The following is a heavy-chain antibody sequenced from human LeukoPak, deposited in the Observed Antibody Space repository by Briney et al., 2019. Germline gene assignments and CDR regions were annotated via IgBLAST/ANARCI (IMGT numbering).Heavy chain of an antibody. CDR3: ARDTWGSGSYFFDY. V-gene: IGHV4-59*12. CDR2: IYYSGST. D-gene: IGHD3-10*01. J-gene: IGHJ4*02. Sequence: SETLSLTCTVSGGSISSYYWSWIRQPPGKGLEWIGYIYYSGSTNYNPSLKSRVTISVDTSKNQFSLKLSSVTAADTAVYYCARDTWGSGSYFFDYWGQGTLVTVSS. CDR1: GGSISSYY.